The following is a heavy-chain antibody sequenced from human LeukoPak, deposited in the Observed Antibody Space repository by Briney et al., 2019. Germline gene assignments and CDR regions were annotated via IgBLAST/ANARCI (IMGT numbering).Heavy chain of an antibody. V-gene: IGHV3-9*03. D-gene: IGHD3-9*01. Sequence: GGSLRLSCAASGFTFDDYAMHWARQAPGKGLEWVSGISWNSGSIGYADSVKGRFTISRDSAKNSLYLQMNSLRAEDMALYYCAKDNDDILTGLFDYWGQGTLVTVSS. CDR2: ISWNSGSI. CDR1: GFTFDDYA. J-gene: IGHJ4*02. CDR3: AKDNDDILTGLFDY.